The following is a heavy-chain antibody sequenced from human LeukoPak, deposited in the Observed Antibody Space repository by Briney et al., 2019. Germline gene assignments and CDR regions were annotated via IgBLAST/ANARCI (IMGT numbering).Heavy chain of an antibody. Sequence: GASVKVSCKASGYTFTSYGISWVRQAPGQGLEWMGWISAYNGNTNYAQKLQGRVTMTTDTSTSTAYMELRSLRSDDTAVYYCARYCSSTSCYSVGAFDIWGQGTMVTVSS. D-gene: IGHD2-2*02. V-gene: IGHV1-18*01. J-gene: IGHJ3*02. CDR3: ARYCSSTSCYSVGAFDI. CDR2: ISAYNGNT. CDR1: GYTFTSYG.